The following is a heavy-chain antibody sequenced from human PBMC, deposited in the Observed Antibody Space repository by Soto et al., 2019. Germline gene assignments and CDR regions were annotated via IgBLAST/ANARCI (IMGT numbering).Heavy chain of an antibody. D-gene: IGHD6-6*01. V-gene: IGHV3-23*01. CDR3: AKLVGATSSGDF. CDR1: GFPFSTYG. CDR2: IRGSDSDT. J-gene: IGHJ4*02. Sequence: GGSLRLSCAASGFPFSTYGMSWVRQAPGKGLEWVSSIRGSDSDTYYADSVKGRFTISRDNSKNTLYLQMNSLRAEDTAVYYCAKLVGATSSGDFWGQGMLVTVSS.